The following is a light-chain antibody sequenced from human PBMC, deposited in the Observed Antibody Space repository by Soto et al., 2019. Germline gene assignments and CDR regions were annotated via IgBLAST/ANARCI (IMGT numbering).Light chain of an antibody. V-gene: IGKV1-27*01. CDR3: QKSNTTPRT. CDR1: QDISDN. CDR2: AAS. J-gene: IGKJ1*01. Sequence: DFPMTQSPSSLSASVGDRVTITCRASQDISDNLAWYQHKPGKVPNLLIYAASTLQSGVPSRFSGDGSGPDFTLTIISLQPEDVATYYCQKSNTTPRTFGQGTKVELK.